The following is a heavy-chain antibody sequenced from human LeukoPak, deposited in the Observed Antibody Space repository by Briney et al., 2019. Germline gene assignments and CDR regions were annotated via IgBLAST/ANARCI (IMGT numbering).Heavy chain of an antibody. J-gene: IGHJ4*02. Sequence: ASVKVSCKASGYTFTTCYIHWMRQTPGQGFEWMGVSYPDAGTTDHGPRFRDRFVMTADTATSTVYMELRSLTSKDTGVYYCVREFVGGTFDYWGQGALITVSA. V-gene: IGHV1-46*01. CDR3: VREFVGGTFDY. CDR2: SYPDAGTT. D-gene: IGHD3-3*01. CDR1: GYTFTTCY.